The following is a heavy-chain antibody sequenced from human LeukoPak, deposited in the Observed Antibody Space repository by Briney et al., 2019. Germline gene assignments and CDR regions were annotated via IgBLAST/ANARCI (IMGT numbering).Heavy chain of an antibody. CDR2: IIPIFGTA. J-gene: IGHJ4*02. Sequence: ASVKVSCKASGGTFSSYAISWVRQAPGQGLEWMGGIIPIFGTANYAQKFQGRVTITADESTSTAYMELSSLRPEDTAVYYCARGLTSVGMNGVPTDYWGQGTLVTVSS. D-gene: IGHD3-3*01. CDR3: ARGLTSVGMNGVPTDY. V-gene: IGHV1-69*13. CDR1: GGTFSSYA.